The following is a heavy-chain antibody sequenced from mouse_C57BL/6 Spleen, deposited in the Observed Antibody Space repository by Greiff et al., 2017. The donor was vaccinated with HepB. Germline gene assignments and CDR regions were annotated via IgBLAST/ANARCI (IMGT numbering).Heavy chain of an antibody. J-gene: IGHJ1*03. CDR3: ARGGITTVVAPYWYFDV. CDR2: ISYDGSN. V-gene: IGHV3-6*01. CDR1: GYSITSGYY. Sequence: EVQLQQSGPGLVKPSQSLSLTCSVTGYSITSGYYWNWIRQFPGNKLEWMGYISYDGSNNYNPSLKNRISITRDTSKNQFFLKLNSVTTEDTATYYCARGGITTVVAPYWYFDVWGTGTTVTVSS. D-gene: IGHD1-1*01.